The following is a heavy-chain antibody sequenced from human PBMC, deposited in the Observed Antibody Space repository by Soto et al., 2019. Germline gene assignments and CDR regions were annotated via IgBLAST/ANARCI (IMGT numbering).Heavy chain of an antibody. CDR2: IYYSGST. CDR1: GGSISSSSYY. J-gene: IGHJ6*02. D-gene: IGHD4-17*01. V-gene: IGHV4-39*01. CDR3: ARAVTTHLYYYYYYGMDV. Sequence: SETLSLTCTVSGGSISSSSYYWGWIRQPPGKGLEWIGSIYYSGSTYYNPSLKSRVTISVDTSKNQFSLKLSSVTAADTAVYYCARAVTTHLYYYYYYGMDVWGQGTTVTVSS.